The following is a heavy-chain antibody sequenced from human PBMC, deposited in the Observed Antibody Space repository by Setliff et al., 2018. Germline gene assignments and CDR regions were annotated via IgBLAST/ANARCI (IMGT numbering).Heavy chain of an antibody. D-gene: IGHD1-20*01. V-gene: IGHV4-4*07. J-gene: IGHJ4*02. CDR1: GGSISSYY. Sequence: SETLSLTCTVSGGSISSYYWSWIRQPAGKGLEWIGRIYTSGNTYYSPSLKSRVTMFVDTSKNQFSLMLYSVTAADTAIYYCARSLTGTLDPYYFDYWGQGTLVTVSS. CDR2: IYTSGNT. CDR3: ARSLTGTLDPYYFDY.